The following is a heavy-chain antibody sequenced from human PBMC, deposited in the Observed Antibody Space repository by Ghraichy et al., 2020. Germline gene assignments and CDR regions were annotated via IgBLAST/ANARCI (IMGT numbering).Heavy chain of an antibody. CDR2: IYSGGGT. D-gene: IGHD3-10*01. J-gene: IGHJ5*02. CDR3: ARGITMVRGVVNWFDP. V-gene: IGHV3-53*01. Sequence: LSLTCAASTFTVTSNDMSWVRQAPGKGLEWVSVIYSGGGTYYADSVKGRFTISRDNSKNTLYLQMNSLRAEDTAVYYCARGITMVRGVVNWFDPWGQGTLVTVSS. CDR1: TFTVTSND.